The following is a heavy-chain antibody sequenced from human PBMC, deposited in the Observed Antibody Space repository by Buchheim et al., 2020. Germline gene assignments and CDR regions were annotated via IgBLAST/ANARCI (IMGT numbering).Heavy chain of an antibody. J-gene: IGHJ4*02. CDR3: ARMGAGYYDSSGFDY. CDR2: INYTGRT. CDR1: GASISSGGYY. D-gene: IGHD3-22*01. V-gene: IGHV4-31*03. Sequence: QVQLQESGPGLVKPSQTLSLTCTVSGASISSGGYYWTWIRQHPGKGLEWIGYINYTGRTYYNPSLKSRVSISVDTSKNQFSLNLSSVTDADTAVYYCARMGAGYYDSSGFDYWGQGTL.